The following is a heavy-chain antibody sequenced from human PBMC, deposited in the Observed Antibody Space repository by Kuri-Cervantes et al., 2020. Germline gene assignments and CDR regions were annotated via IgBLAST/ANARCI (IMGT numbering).Heavy chain of an antibody. CDR1: GYTFTSYG. V-gene: IGHV1-46*01. CDR3: ARDGITYYYGSGSPPPPRYYYMDV. Sequence: ASVKVSCKASGYTFTSYGISWVRQAPGQGLEWMGIINPSGGSTSCAQKFQGRVTMTRDTSTSTVYMELSSLRSEDTAVYYCARDGITYYYGSGSPPPPRYYYMDVWGKGTTVTVSS. J-gene: IGHJ6*03. CDR2: INPSGGST. D-gene: IGHD3-10*01.